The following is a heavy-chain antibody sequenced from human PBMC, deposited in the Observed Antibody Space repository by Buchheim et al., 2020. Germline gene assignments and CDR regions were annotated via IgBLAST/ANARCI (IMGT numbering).Heavy chain of an antibody. D-gene: IGHD1-7*01. Sequence: QVQLQESGPGLVKPSETLSLTCTVSGGSISSYYWSWIRQPPGKGLEWIGYIYYSGSTNYNPPLKSRVTISVDTSKHQFPLKLSSVTAADTAVYYCARVGYNWNSDSYYYYMDVWGKGTT. CDR1: GGSISSYY. V-gene: IGHV4-59*01. J-gene: IGHJ6*03. CDR3: ARVGYNWNSDSYYYYMDV. CDR2: IYYSGST.